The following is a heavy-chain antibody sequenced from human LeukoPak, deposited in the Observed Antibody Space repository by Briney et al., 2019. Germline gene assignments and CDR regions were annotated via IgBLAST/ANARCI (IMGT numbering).Heavy chain of an antibody. D-gene: IGHD5-24*01. J-gene: IGHJ4*02. Sequence: PGGSLRLSCAASGFTFSSYSMNWVRQAPGKGLEWVSSISSSSSYIYYADPVKGRFTTSRDNANKALYPQMNRLRAEDTAVYYCARMATTKEYCWGQGTLVTVSS. CDR3: ARMATTKEYC. V-gene: IGHV3-21*01. CDR2: ISSSSSYI. CDR1: GFTFSSYS.